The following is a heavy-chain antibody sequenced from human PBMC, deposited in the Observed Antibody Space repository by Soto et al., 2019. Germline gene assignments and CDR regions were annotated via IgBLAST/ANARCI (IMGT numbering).Heavy chain of an antibody. CDR3: ARSPRSSPYFDY. J-gene: IGHJ4*02. CDR2: IYPGDHET. CDR1: GYTFSSFW. D-gene: IGHD6-13*01. Sequence: GESLKISCQCPGYTFSSFWIGWVRQLPGKGLEWMGIIYPGDHETRYSPSFHGKVTISADKSINTAYLQWNSLEASDTAFYFCARSPRSSPYFDYWGQGALVTVSS. V-gene: IGHV5-51*01.